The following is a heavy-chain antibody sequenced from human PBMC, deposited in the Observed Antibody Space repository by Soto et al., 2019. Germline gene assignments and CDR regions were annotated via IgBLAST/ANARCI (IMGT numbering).Heavy chain of an antibody. J-gene: IGHJ4*02. CDR2: ISYSGNT. CDR3: ERDTTVLSRSYFDS. Sequence: PSETLSLTCTVSGGSISNFYWSWIRQPPGKGLEWIGYISYSGNTNYNPSLKSRVSISVDTSKNQLSLNLTSVTAADTAVYYCERDTTVLSRSYFDSWGQGTPATVSS. D-gene: IGHD1-1*01. CDR1: GGSISNFY. V-gene: IGHV4-59*01.